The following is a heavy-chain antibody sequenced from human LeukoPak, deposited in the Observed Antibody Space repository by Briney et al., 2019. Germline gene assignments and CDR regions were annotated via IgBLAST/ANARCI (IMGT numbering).Heavy chain of an antibody. Sequence: SETLSLTCAVCGGSFSGYYWSWIRQPPGKGLEWIGEINHSGSTNYNPSLKSRVTISVDTSKNQFSLKLSSVTAADTAVYYCARESAVKLLLSRSYYYYMDVWGKGTTVTVSS. CDR3: ARESAVKLLLSRSYYYYMDV. J-gene: IGHJ6*03. D-gene: IGHD2/OR15-2a*01. CDR1: GGSFSGYY. V-gene: IGHV4-34*01. CDR2: INHSGST.